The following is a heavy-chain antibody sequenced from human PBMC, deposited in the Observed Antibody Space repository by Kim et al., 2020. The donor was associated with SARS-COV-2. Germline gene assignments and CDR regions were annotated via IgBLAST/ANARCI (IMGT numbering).Heavy chain of an antibody. CDR2: IIGSGGNA. D-gene: IGHD1-26*01. V-gene: IGHV3-23*01. CDR1: GFTFSSYA. J-gene: IGHJ4*02. CDR3: AKGPVYASSSGNYPDY. Sequence: GGSLRLSCAASGFTFSSYAMSWVRQAPGKGLEWVSGIIGSGGNAYYADSVRGRFTISRYNSQDTLYLQMNSLRAEDTAVYYCAKGPVYASSSGNYPDYWGQGTLVTVSS.